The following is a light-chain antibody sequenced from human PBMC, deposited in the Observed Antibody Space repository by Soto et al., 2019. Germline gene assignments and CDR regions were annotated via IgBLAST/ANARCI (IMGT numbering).Light chain of an antibody. CDR3: YSYTTPSTYV. CDR2: EVS. Sequence: QSALTQPASVSGSPGQSITLSCTGTSSDVGGYHFVSWYQQHPGKAPKLMIYEVSKRPSGVSDRFAGSKSGSTASLTISVLQAEDDADYYGYSYTTPSTYVFGTGTKLTVL. J-gene: IGLJ1*01. CDR1: SSDVGGYHF. V-gene: IGLV2-14*01.